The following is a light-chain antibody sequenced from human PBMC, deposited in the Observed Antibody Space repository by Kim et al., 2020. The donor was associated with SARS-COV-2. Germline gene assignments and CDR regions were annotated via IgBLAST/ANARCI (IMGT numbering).Light chain of an antibody. Sequence: DIQMTQSPSTLSASVGDRVTITCRTSQSISTWLAWYQQKPGKAPKLLIYDASSLESGVPSRFSGSGSGTEFTLTISSLQPDDFATYYCQHYNNYPLNFGGGTKVDSK. CDR1: QSISTW. J-gene: IGKJ4*01. V-gene: IGKV1-5*01. CDR2: DAS. CDR3: QHYNNYPLN.